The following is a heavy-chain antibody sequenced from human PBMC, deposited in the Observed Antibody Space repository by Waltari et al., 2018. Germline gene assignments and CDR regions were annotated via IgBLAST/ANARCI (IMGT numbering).Heavy chain of an antibody. V-gene: IGHV4-31*03. Sequence: QVQLQESGPGLVKPSQTLSLTCTVSGGSISSGGYYWSWIRQHPGKGLEWIGSIYYSGSTYYNPSLKSRVTISVDTSKNQFSLKLSSVTAADTAVYYCARDRVVQGVKSGYYYYGMDVWGQGTTVTVSS. CDR3: ARDRVVQGVKSGYYYYGMDV. J-gene: IGHJ6*02. CDR2: IYYSGST. D-gene: IGHD3-10*01. CDR1: GGSISSGGYY.